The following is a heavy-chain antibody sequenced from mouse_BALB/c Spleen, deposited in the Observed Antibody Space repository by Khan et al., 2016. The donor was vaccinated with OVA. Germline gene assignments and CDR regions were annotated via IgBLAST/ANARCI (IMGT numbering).Heavy chain of an antibody. CDR1: GFTFSTYG. Sequence: EVELVESGGDLVKPGGSLKLSCAASGFTFSTYGMSWVRQTPDKRLEWVATVSTGGSYTYYPDSVTGRFTISRDNAKNTLYLQKSGLKSEDTAMFYCTRLAYYYDSEGFAYWGQGTLVTVSA. J-gene: IGHJ3*01. V-gene: IGHV5-6*01. D-gene: IGHD1-1*01. CDR2: VSTGGSYT. CDR3: TRLAYYYDSEGFAY.